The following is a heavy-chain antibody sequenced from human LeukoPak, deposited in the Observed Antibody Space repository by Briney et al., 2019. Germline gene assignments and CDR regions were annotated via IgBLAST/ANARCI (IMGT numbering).Heavy chain of an antibody. Sequence: GGSLRLSCAASGFTFSSYGMHWVRQAPGKGLEWVAVISYDGSNKYYADSVKGRFTISRDNSKNTLYLQMNSLRAEDTAVYYCARAPLRFPFDYWGQGTLVTVSS. J-gene: IGHJ4*02. CDR3: ARAPLRFPFDY. CDR2: ISYDGSNK. D-gene: IGHD5-12*01. V-gene: IGHV3-30*19. CDR1: GFTFSSYG.